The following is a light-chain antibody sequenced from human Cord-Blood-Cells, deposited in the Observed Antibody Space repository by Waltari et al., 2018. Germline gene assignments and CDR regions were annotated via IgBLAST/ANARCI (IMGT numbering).Light chain of an antibody. CDR2: GAS. V-gene: IGKV3-20*01. CDR3: QQYGSSLFT. J-gene: IGKJ3*01. Sequence: EIVLTQSPGTRSLSLGERATLSCGAIQSVSSSYLAWYQQKPGQAPRRLIYGASSRATSIPDRLSGRGSGTDFTLTISRLEPEDFAVYYCQQYGSSLFTFGPGTKVDIK. CDR1: QSVSSSY.